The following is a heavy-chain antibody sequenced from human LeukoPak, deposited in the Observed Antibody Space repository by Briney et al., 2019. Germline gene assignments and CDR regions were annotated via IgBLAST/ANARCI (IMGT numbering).Heavy chain of an antibody. CDR2: IYTSGST. CDR1: GGSLSSYY. Sequence: PSETLSLTCTVSGGSLSSYYWSWIRQPSGKGLEWIGRIYTSGSTNYNPSLKSRVTMSVDTSKNQFSLKLSSVTAADTAVYYCASSRRVVNGFDHWGQGTLVTVSS. J-gene: IGHJ5*02. CDR3: ASSRRVVNGFDH. V-gene: IGHV4-4*07. D-gene: IGHD2-15*01.